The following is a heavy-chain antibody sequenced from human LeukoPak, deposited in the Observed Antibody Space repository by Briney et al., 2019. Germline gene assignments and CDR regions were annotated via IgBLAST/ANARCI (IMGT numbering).Heavy chain of an antibody. D-gene: IGHD6-13*01. CDR2: ISYDGSNK. CDR3: ARDFWYSSSWTDAFDI. J-gene: IGHJ3*02. V-gene: IGHV3-30*03. Sequence: GGSLRLSCAASGFTFSSYGMHWVRQAPGKGLEWVAVISYDGSNKYYADSVKGRFTISRDNSKNTLYLQMNSLRAEDTAVYYCARDFWYSSSWTDAFDIWGQGIMVTVSS. CDR1: GFTFSSYG.